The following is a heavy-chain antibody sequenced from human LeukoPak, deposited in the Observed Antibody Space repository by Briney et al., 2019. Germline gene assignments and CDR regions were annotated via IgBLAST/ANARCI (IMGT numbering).Heavy chain of an antibody. D-gene: IGHD3-3*01. CDR2: IIPIFGTA. Sequence: SVKVSCKASGYTFTGYYMHWVRQAPGQGLEWMGGIIPIFGTANYAQKFQGRVTITADKSTSTAYMELSSLRSEDTAVYYCAVDRTFWSGYYANFDYWGQGTLVTVSS. CDR1: GYTFTGYY. J-gene: IGHJ4*02. V-gene: IGHV1-69*06. CDR3: AVDRTFWSGYYANFDY.